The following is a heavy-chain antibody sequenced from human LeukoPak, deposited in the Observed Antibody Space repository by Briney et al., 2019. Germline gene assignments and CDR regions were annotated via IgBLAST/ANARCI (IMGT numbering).Heavy chain of an antibody. V-gene: IGHV4-61*02. CDR3: ARGGVEMATIVSLLDY. D-gene: IGHD5-24*01. J-gene: IGHJ4*02. CDR1: GGTISCGSYY. Sequence: SQTLSLTCTVYGGTISCGSYYWRSIRQPPGKRLEWIGRIYTSGSANYNPSNKRRVAISVGTSKTRFSLKLSSVTTADTAVYYCARGGVEMATIVSLLDYWGQATLVTASS. CDR2: IYTSGSA.